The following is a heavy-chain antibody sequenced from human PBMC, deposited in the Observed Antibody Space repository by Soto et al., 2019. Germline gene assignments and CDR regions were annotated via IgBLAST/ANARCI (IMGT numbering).Heavy chain of an antibody. V-gene: IGHV6-1*01. D-gene: IGHD6-19*01. CDR3: ARDRSGSGWFNAFDI. CDR2: TYYRSKRYN. CDR1: GDSVFSSTAA. J-gene: IGHJ3*02. Sequence: PSQNLSLTCAISGDSVFSSTAAWNCIRQSPSRGLEWLGRTYYRSKRYNDYAVSVKSRITINPDTSKHQFSLQLNSVTPEDTAVYYCARDRSGSGWFNAFDIWGHGTMVTVSS.